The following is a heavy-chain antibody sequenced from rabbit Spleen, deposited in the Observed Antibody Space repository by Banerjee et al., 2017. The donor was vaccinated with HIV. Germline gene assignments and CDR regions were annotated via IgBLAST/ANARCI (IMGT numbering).Heavy chain of an antibody. CDR2: IYGGDGIST. Sequence: QSLEESGGGLVQPEGSLTLTCTASGFSFNNNYYMCWVRQAPGKGLEWIVCIYGGDGISTAYASWAKGRFTVSKASSTTVTLQMTSLTAAATAAYFCARGSATMALVITGYYLSLGGPGTLVTVS. D-gene: IGHD2-1*01. J-gene: IGHJ4*01. CDR3: ARGSATMALVITGYYLSL. CDR1: GFSFNNNYY. V-gene: IGHV1S40*01.